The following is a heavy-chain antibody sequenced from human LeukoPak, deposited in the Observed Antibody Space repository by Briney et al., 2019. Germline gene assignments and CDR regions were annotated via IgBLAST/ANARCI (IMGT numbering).Heavy chain of an antibody. Sequence: ASVKVSCKASGYTFTNYYMHWVRQAPGEGLEWMGIINPTDGSTSYAQKFQGRVTMTRDTSTSTVYMELSSLRSEDTAVYYCARDHYHKVHSVMVTAPDYWGQGTLVIVSS. CDR1: GYTFTNYY. CDR2: INPTDGST. J-gene: IGHJ4*02. V-gene: IGHV1-46*01. CDR3: ARDHYHKVHSVMVTAPDY. D-gene: IGHD2-21*02.